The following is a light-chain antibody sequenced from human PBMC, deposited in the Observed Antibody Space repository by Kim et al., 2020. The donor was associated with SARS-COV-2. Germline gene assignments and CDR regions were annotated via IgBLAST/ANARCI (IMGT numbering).Light chain of an antibody. J-gene: IGKJ3*01. CDR2: AAS. Sequence: AAVGDRVTITCRASQGISNYLAWYQQKPGKVPKLLIYAASTLQSGVPSRFSGSGSGTDFTLTISSLQPEDVATYYCQKYNRAPFTFGPVTKVDIK. V-gene: IGKV1-27*01. CDR3: QKYNRAPFT. CDR1: QGISNY.